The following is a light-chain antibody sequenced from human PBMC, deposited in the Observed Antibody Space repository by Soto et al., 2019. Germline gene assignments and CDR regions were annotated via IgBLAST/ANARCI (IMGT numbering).Light chain of an antibody. V-gene: IGLV2-14*03. Sequence: QSALTQPASVSGSPGQSITISCTGTISDIGGYNFISWYQHHPGKAPKLVIYDVNNRPSGISYRFSGSKSGNTASLTISWLQAEDEADCYCTSYTRTTTLVFGGATKLTVL. J-gene: IGLJ2*01. CDR3: TSYTRTTTLV. CDR1: ISDIGGYNF. CDR2: DVN.